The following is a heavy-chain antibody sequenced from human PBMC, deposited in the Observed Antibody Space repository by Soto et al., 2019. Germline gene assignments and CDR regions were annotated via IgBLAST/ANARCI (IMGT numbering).Heavy chain of an antibody. D-gene: IGHD3-22*01. Sequence: GESLKISCAASGFTFSSYAMSWVRQAPGKGLEWVSAISGSGGSTYYADSVKGRFTISRDNSKNTLYLQMNSLRAEDTAVYYCAKEKLAIAGQLFDYWGQGTLVTVSS. V-gene: IGHV3-23*01. CDR1: GFTFSSYA. J-gene: IGHJ4*02. CDR2: ISGSGGST. CDR3: AKEKLAIAGQLFDY.